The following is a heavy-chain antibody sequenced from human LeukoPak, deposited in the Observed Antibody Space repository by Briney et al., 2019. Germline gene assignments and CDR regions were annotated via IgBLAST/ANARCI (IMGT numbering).Heavy chain of an antibody. J-gene: IGHJ5*02. Sequence: SETLSLTCTVSGGSISSSSYYWGWIRQPPGKGLEWIGSIYYSGSTYYNPSLKSRVTISVDTSKNHFSLKLSSVTAADTAVYYCARGDGDYGWFDPRGQGTLVTVSS. CDR3: ARGDGDYGWFDP. CDR1: GGSISSSSYY. D-gene: IGHD4-17*01. V-gene: IGHV4-39*07. CDR2: IYYSGST.